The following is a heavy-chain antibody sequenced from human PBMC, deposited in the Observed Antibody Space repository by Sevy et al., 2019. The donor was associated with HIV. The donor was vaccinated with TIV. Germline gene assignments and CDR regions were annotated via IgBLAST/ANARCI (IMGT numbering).Heavy chain of an antibody. J-gene: IGHJ3*02. CDR2: ISGSGVST. Sequence: GGSLRLSCTASGFTFGSYDMSWVRQAPGKGLEWVSVISGSGVSTYYADSVKGRFTISRDNSKNTLYLQLNSLRAEDTAVYYCAKSMGGFDASDIWGQGTMVTVSS. CDR3: AKSMGGFDASDI. V-gene: IGHV3-23*01. CDR1: GFTFGSYD. D-gene: IGHD6-25*01.